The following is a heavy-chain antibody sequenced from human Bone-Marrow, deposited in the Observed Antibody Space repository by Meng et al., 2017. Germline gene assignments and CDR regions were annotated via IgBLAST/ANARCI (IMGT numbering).Heavy chain of an antibody. CDR2: IYDSGNT. J-gene: IGHJ4*02. D-gene: IGHD3-22*01. CDR3: ARGLRGYYDSSGSFDY. V-gene: IGHV4-30-4*01. CDR1: GGSISSGGYY. Sequence: QVQLQESGPGLVKPSHTLSLTCTVSGGSISSGGYYWSWIRQPPGEGLEWIGYIYDSGNTFYNPSLKSRVTISLDTSKNQFSLKLSSVTAADTAVYYCARGLRGYYDSSGSFDYWGQGTLVTVSS.